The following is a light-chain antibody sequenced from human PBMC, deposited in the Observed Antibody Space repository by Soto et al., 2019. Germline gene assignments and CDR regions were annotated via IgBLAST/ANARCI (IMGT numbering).Light chain of an antibody. Sequence: EIVLTQSPGTLSLSPGERATLACRASQSVSYTSVAWYQQRPGQAPRLLIYGASHRAPGTPERMSGSGAGTDFTLTISRLEPEDFGVFFCQQYGTSPPTFGQGTKVEIK. V-gene: IGKV3-20*01. J-gene: IGKJ1*01. CDR1: QSVSYTS. CDR3: QQYGTSPPT. CDR2: GAS.